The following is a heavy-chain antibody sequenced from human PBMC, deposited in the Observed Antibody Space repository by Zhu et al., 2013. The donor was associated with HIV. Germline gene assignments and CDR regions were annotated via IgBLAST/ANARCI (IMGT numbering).Heavy chain of an antibody. CDR2: INPNSGGT. V-gene: IGHV1-2*02. Sequence: QVQLVQSGAEVKKPGASVKVSCKASGYTFTGYYLHWVRQAPGQGLEWMGWINPNSGGTNYAQKFQGRVTMTRDTSISTVYMELSRLDRTDDDRSYYCCDETVPVGDGVGSSRRTFRFYG. CDR3: CCDETVPVGDGVGSSRRTFRFYG. D-gene: IGHD2-2*01. CDR1: GYTFTGYY. J-gene: IGHJ6*01.